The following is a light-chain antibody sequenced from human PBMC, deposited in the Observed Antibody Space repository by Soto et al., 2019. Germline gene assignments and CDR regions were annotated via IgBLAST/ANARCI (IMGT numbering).Light chain of an antibody. CDR3: QQYYSTPLT. J-gene: IGKJ4*01. Sequence: DIVMTQSPDSLAVSLGERATINCKSSQSVLYSSDNKNYLAWYQQKPGQPPNLLIYWASTREFGVPDRFSGSGSGTDVTLTISSLQAEDVAVYYCQQYYSTPLTFGGGTKVEIK. V-gene: IGKV4-1*01. CDR2: WAS. CDR1: QSVLYSSDNKNY.